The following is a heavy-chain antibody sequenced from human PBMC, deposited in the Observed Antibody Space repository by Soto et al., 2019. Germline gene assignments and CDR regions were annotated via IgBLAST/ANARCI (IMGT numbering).Heavy chain of an antibody. CDR1: GFTFSSYG. J-gene: IGHJ2*01. V-gene: IGHV3-33*01. CDR3: ARGYRSGWNEYWYFDL. Sequence: ESVGGVVQPGRSLRLSCAASGFTFSSYGMHWVRQAPGKGLEWVAVIWYDGSNKYYADSVKGRFTISRDNSKNTLYLQMNSLRAEDTAVYYCARGYRSGWNEYWYFDLWGRGTLVTVSS. CDR2: IWYDGSNK. D-gene: IGHD6-19*01.